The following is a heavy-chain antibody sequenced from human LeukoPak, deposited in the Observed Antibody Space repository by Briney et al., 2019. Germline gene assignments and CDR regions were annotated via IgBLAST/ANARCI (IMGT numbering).Heavy chain of an antibody. D-gene: IGHD3-16*01. CDR2: INHSGST. CDR1: GGSFSGYY. CDR3: ARGGESDTRHFDY. V-gene: IGHV4-34*01. J-gene: IGHJ4*02. Sequence: SETLSLTCAVYGGSFSGYYWSWIRQPPGKGLEWIGEINHSGSTNYNPSLKSRVTISVDTSKNQFSLKLSSVTAADTAVYYCARGGESDTRHFDYWGQGTLVTVSS.